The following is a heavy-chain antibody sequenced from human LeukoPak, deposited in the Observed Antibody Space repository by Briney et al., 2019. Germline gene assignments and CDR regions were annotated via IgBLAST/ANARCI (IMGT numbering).Heavy chain of an antibody. CDR3: AKKGTTVVTPVGY. D-gene: IGHD4-23*01. Sequence: PGGSLRLSCAASGFTFSSYTMNWVRQAPGKGLEWISYISSSSSAICYADSVKGRFTISRDNAKNSLYLQMNSLRAEDTAVYYCAKKGTTVVTPVGYWGQGTLVTVSS. V-gene: IGHV3-48*01. CDR2: ISSSSSAI. J-gene: IGHJ4*02. CDR1: GFTFSSYT.